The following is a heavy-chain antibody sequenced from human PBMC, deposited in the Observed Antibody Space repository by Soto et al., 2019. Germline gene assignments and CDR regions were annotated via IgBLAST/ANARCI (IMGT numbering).Heavy chain of an antibody. Sequence: ATVKVSCKASGYTFTSYAMHWVRQAPGQRLEWMGWINAGNGNTKYSQKFQGRVTITRDTSASTAYMELSSLRSEDTAVYYCVRGIKIFDNYMDVWGKGTTVTVSS. J-gene: IGHJ6*03. CDR1: GYTFTSYA. CDR2: INAGNGNT. V-gene: IGHV1-3*01. CDR3: VRGIKIFDNYMDV. D-gene: IGHD3-9*01.